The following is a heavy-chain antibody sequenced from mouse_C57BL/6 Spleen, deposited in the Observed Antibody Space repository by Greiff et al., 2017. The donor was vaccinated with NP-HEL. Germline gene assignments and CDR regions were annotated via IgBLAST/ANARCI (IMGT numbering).Heavy chain of an antibody. D-gene: IGHD1-1*01. CDR1: GYTFTDYE. Sequence: QVQLQQSGAELVRPGASVTLSCKASGYTFTDYEMHWVKQTPVHGLEWIGAIDPETGGTAYNQKFKGKAILTADKSSSTAYMELRSLTSEDSAVYYCTRGGYYGISYVWFAYWGQGTLVTVSA. CDR2: IDPETGGT. CDR3: TRGGYYGISYVWFAY. V-gene: IGHV1-15*01. J-gene: IGHJ3*01.